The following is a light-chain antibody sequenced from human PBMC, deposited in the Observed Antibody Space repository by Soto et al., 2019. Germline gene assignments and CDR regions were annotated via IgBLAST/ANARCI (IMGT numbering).Light chain of an antibody. CDR1: QSISSW. J-gene: IGKJ2*01. CDR3: QQYNRLYT. V-gene: IGKV1-5*03. CDR2: KAS. Sequence: DIQMTQSPSTLSASVGDRVTITCRASQSISSWLAWYQQKPGKAPKLLIYKASSLESGVPSRFSGSGSGTEFTLTIISLQPDDFATYYCQQYNRLYTFGQGTKLEIK.